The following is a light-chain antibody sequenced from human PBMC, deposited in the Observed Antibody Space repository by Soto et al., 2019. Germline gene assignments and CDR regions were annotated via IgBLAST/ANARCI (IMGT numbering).Light chain of an antibody. CDR3: QQRSNWPIT. Sequence: DIVMTQSPAPPSVAPGEKVTFSFRASQGVSRKLAWYQHKPGQAPRLLIYGASSRATGIPDRFSGSGSGTDFTLTISSLEPEDFAVYYCQQRSNWPITFGQGTRLEIK. V-gene: IGKV3-11*01. CDR1: QGVSRK. CDR2: GAS. J-gene: IGKJ5*01.